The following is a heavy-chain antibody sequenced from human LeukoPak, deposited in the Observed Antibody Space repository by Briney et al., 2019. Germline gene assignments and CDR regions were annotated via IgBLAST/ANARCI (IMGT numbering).Heavy chain of an antibody. V-gene: IGHV4-39*01. CDR1: DGSINSSNFS. CDR3: ARLGALDY. J-gene: IGHJ4*02. D-gene: IGHD3-16*01. CDR2: IYYSGST. Sequence: PSETLSLTCTVSDGSINSSNFSWGWIRQPPGKGLEWIGNIYYSGSTYYNPSLKSRVTISVDTSKNQFSLRLSSVTAADTAVYYCARLGALDYWGQGTLVTVSS.